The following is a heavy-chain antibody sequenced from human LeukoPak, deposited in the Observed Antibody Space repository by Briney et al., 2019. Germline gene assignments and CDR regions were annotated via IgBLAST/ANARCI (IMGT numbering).Heavy chain of an antibody. V-gene: IGHV3-23*01. CDR2: ISGSGRTT. CDR3: AKDRVVVRGVFDS. J-gene: IGHJ4*02. CDR1: GFTLSSYA. D-gene: IGHD3-10*01. Sequence: GGSLRLSCAASGFTLSSYAMNWVRQAPGKGLECVSTISGSGRTTYYADSVKGRFTISRDSSTETLSLQMNSLRAEDTAVYYCAKDRVVVRGVFDSWGQGTLVTVSP.